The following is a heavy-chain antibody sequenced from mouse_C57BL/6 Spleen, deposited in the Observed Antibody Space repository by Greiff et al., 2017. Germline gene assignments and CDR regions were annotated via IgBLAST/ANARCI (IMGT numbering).Heavy chain of an antibody. V-gene: IGHV5-6*01. D-gene: IGHD1-1*01. CDR3: ARQGLASYAMDY. Sequence: EVKLMESGGDLVKPGGSLKLSCAASGFTFSSYGMSWVRQTPDKRLEWVATISSGGSYTYYPDSVKGRFTISRDNAKNTLYLQMSSLKSEDTAMYYCARQGLASYAMDYRGQGASGTVSS. CDR2: ISSGGSYT. J-gene: IGHJ4*01. CDR1: GFTFSSYG.